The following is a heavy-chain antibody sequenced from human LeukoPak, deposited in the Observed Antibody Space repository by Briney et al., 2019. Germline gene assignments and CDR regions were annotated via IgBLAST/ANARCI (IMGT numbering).Heavy chain of an antibody. D-gene: IGHD4-23*01. V-gene: IGHV3-66*02. Sequence: GGSLRLSCAASGFTVSSNYMSWVRQAPGKGLEWVSVIYSGGGTYYADSVKGRFTVSRDNSKNTLYLQMNGLRAEDTAVYYCARQGYYGGNDYSLDVWGQGTTVTVSS. CDR3: ARQGYYGGNDYSLDV. CDR2: IYSGGGT. CDR1: GFTVSSNY. J-gene: IGHJ6*02.